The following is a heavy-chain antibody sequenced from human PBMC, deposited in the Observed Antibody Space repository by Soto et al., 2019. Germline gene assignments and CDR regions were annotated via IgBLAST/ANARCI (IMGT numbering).Heavy chain of an antibody. J-gene: IGHJ4*02. V-gene: IGHV3-74*01. CDR2: IKTDGSST. CDR1: GFTFSSFW. D-gene: IGHD3-3*02. CDR3: ENPGPKKSFFSH. Sequence: EVRLVESGGGLVQPGGSLRLSCAASGFTFSSFWIHWVRQPPGKGLVWVSRIKTDGSSTSYADSVKGRFTISRDNAKKRGYWKREGWRAGEPGGFSWENPGPKKSFFSHGGRGTLVPV.